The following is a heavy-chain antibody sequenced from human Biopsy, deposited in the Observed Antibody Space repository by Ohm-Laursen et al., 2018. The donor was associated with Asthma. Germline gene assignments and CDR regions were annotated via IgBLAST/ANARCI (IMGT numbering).Heavy chain of an antibody. CDR2: IYYSGST. CDR1: YGSITCGGYY. CDR3: ARAQDYYDSRGYYRSFDF. D-gene: IGHD3-22*01. J-gene: IGHJ4*02. V-gene: IGHV4-31*11. Sequence: TLSLTCAVSYGSITCGGYYWTWIRQHPGKGLEWIGFIYYSGSTYYNPSLKSRVSISIDTSKNQFSLKLSSVTAADTAVYYCARAQDYYDSRGYYRSFDFWGQGTLVTVSS.